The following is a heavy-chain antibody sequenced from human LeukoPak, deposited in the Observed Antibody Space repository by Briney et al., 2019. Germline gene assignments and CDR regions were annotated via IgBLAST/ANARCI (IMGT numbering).Heavy chain of an antibody. CDR1: GVSFSGYD. Sequence: KPSETLSLTCAVYGVSFSGYDWSWIRQPPGKGLEWIAEINHSGSSHYNPSLKSQVTISVDRSKNQFSLKLSSVTAADTAVYYCANLDSSGWYRRFDPWGQGTLVTVSS. D-gene: IGHD6-19*01. CDR2: INHSGSS. J-gene: IGHJ5*02. CDR3: ANLDSSGWYRRFDP. V-gene: IGHV4-34*01.